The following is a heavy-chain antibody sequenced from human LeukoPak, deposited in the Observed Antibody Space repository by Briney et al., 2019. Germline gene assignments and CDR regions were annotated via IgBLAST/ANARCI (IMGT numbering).Heavy chain of an antibody. CDR1: GFTFDDYA. CDR3: ARGGYSYGQTPYYFDY. J-gene: IGHJ4*02. Sequence: GRSLRLSCAASGFTFDDYAMHWARQAPGKGLEWVSGISWNSGSIGYADSVKGRFTISRDNAKNSLYLQMNSLRAEDTAVYYCARGGYSYGQTPYYFDYWGQGTLVTVSS. CDR2: ISWNSGSI. V-gene: IGHV3-9*01. D-gene: IGHD5-18*01.